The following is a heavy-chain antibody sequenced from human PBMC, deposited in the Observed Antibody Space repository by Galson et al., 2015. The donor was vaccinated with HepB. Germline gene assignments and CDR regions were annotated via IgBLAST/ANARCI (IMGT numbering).Heavy chain of an antibody. CDR3: ARFAQYCSSTSCYGLRAFDI. V-gene: IGHV6-1*01. Sequence: CAISGDSVSSNSAAWNWIRQSPSRGLEWLGRTYYRSKWYNDYAVSVKSRITINPDTSKNQFSLQLNSVTPEDTAVYYCARFAQYCSSTSCYGLRAFDIWGQGTMVTVSS. J-gene: IGHJ3*02. D-gene: IGHD2-2*01. CDR1: GDSVSSNSAA. CDR2: TYYRSKWYN.